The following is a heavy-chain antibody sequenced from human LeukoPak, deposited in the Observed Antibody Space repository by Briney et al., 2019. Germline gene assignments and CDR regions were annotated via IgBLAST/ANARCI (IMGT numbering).Heavy chain of an antibody. V-gene: IGHV3-9*01. Sequence: GGSLRLSCVASGFIFEDYGMHWVRQVPGKGLEWVSGISWNSNTRVYAESVKGRFTISRDNAKHSLDLQMISLGAEDTALYYCVKDADFWSGLDCWGQGTLVTVSS. CDR1: GFIFEDYG. J-gene: IGHJ4*02. D-gene: IGHD3-3*01. CDR2: ISWNSNTR. CDR3: VKDADFWSGLDC.